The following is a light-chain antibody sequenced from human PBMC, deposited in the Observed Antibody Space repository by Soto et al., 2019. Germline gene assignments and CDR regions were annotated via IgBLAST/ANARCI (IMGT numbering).Light chain of an antibody. CDR1: QDITSY. Sequence: IQLTQSPSSLSASVGDRVTITCRASQDITSYLAWYQQKPGKAPELLIYAASTLQSGVPSRFSGSGSGTDFTLTISSLQPEYFATYYCQQLNSYPRTFGQGTKVEIK. CDR2: AAS. V-gene: IGKV1-9*01. J-gene: IGKJ1*01. CDR3: QQLNSYPRT.